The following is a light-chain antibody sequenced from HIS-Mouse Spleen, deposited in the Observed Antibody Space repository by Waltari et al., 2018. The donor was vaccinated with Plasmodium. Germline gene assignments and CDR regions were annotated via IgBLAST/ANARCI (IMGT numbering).Light chain of an antibody. CDR2: GAS. CDR3: QQYGSSPYT. V-gene: IGKV3-20*01. J-gene: IGKJ2*01. CDR1: QSVSSSY. Sequence: EIVLTQSPGTLSLSPGERATLSCRASQSVSSSYLAWYQQKPGQAPRLLIYGASSRATGIPDRFSGSGSGIDFTLTISRLEPEDSAVYYCQQYGSSPYTFGQGTKLEIK.